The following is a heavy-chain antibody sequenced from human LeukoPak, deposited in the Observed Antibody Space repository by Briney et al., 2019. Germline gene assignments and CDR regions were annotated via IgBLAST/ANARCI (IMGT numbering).Heavy chain of an antibody. Sequence: PGGSLRLSCTVSGITFSRYWMSWVRQAPGKGLKWVANINQDGNRENYVDSVKGRFSISRDNAKNSLFLQMHSLRAEDTAVYYCATTFPYCSDGTCALGGQGTLVTVSS. D-gene: IGHD2-15*01. CDR2: INQDGNRE. CDR1: GITFSRYW. J-gene: IGHJ4*02. CDR3: ATTFPYCSDGTCAL. V-gene: IGHV3-7*01.